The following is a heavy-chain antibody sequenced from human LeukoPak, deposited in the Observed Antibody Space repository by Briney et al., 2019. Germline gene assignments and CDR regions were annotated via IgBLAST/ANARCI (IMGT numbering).Heavy chain of an antibody. CDR2: IYPGDSDT. CDR1: GFTFSGSA. CDR3: ARLSVGGPFDY. Sequence: GGSLKLSCAASGFTFSGSAIHWVRQASGKGLEWMGIIYPGDSDTRYSPSFQGQVTISADKSISTAYLQWSSLKASDTAMHYCARLSVGGPFDYWGQGTLVTVSS. J-gene: IGHJ4*02. D-gene: IGHD1-26*01. V-gene: IGHV5-51*01.